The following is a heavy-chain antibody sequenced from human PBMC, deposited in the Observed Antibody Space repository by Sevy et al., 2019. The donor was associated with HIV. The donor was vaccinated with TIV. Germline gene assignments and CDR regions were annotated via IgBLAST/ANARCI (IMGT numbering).Heavy chain of an antibody. V-gene: IGHV3-9*01. J-gene: IGHJ4*02. CDR1: GFTFDDYA. Sequence: GGSLRLSCAASGFTFDDYAMHWVRQAPGKGLEWVSGISWNSGSIGYADSVKGRFTISRDNAKNSLYLQMNSLRAVDTALYYCAKDMATTGSPSGIAVAAPFDYWGQGTLVTVSS. CDR2: ISWNSGSI. D-gene: IGHD6-19*01. CDR3: AKDMATTGSPSGIAVAAPFDY.